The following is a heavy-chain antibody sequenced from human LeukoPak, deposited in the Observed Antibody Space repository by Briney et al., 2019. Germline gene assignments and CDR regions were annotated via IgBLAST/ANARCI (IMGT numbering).Heavy chain of an antibody. V-gene: IGHV3-23*01. CDR1: GFTFSSYG. D-gene: IGHD4-17*01. CDR2: ISGSGGST. J-gene: IGHJ4*02. Sequence: PGGSLRLSWAASGFTFSSYGMRWVRQAAGKGLEWVSAISGSGGSTYYADSVKGRFTISRDNSKNTLYLQMNSLRAEDTAVYYCARVTLGDYFHWGQGTLVTVSS. CDR3: ARVTLGDYFH.